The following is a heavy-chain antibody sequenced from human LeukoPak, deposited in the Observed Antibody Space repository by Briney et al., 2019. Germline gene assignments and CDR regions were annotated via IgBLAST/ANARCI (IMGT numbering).Heavy chain of an antibody. J-gene: IGHJ4*02. CDR2: IYYSGGT. D-gene: IGHD2-2*01. V-gene: IGHV4-59*11. CDR3: ARLAGYCSSTSCYLFDY. Sequence: SETLSLTCTVSGGSISGQYWSWIRQPPGKGLEWIGEIYYSGGTKYNPSLERRVTISLDTSKNQFSLRLTSMTTADTAVYYCARLAGYCSSTSCYLFDYWGQGTLVTVSS. CDR1: GGSISGQY.